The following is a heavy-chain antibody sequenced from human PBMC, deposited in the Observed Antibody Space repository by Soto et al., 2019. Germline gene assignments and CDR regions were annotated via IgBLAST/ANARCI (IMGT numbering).Heavy chain of an antibody. CDR3: ARAGEYSSSSFDY. V-gene: IGHV3-21*01. D-gene: IGHD6-6*01. J-gene: IGHJ4*02. CDR2: ISSSSSYI. CDR1: VFTFSSYS. Sequence: WWSLRLCCSASVFTFSSYSMNWFRQAPGKGLEWVSSISSSSSYIYYADSVKGRFTISRDNAKNSLYLQMNSLRAEDTAVYYCARAGEYSSSSFDYWGQGTLVTVSS.